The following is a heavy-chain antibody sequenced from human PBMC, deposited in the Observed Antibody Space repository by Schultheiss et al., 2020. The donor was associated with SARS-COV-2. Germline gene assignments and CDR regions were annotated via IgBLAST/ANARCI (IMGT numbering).Heavy chain of an antibody. V-gene: IGHV4-39*07. CDR3: ARETGYSSSCYGY. CDR1: GGSISSSSYY. J-gene: IGHJ4*02. CDR2: IYTSGST. D-gene: IGHD6-13*01. Sequence: SETLSLTCTVSGGSISSSSYYWSWIRQPPGKGLEWIGRIYTSGSTNYNPSLKSRVTISVDTSKNQFSLKLSSVTAADTAVYYCARETGYSSSCYGYWGQGTLVTVSS.